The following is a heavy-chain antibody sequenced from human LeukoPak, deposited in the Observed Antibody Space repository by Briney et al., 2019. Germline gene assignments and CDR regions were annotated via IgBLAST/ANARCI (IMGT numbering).Heavy chain of an antibody. Sequence: SQTLSLTCTVSGGSISSGSYYWSWIRQPAGKGLEWIGRIYTSGSTNYNPSLKSRVTMSVDTSKNQFSLKLSSVTAADTAVYYCARERSTGLPLLKGPRPFDYWGQGTPVTVSS. CDR3: ARERSTGLPLLKGPRPFDY. J-gene: IGHJ4*02. D-gene: IGHD2/OR15-2a*01. V-gene: IGHV4-61*02. CDR2: IYTSGST. CDR1: GGSISSGSYY.